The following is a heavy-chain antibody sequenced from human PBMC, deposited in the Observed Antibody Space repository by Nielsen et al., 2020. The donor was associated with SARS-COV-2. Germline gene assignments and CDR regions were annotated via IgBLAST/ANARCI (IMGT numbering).Heavy chain of an antibody. D-gene: IGHD7-27*01. V-gene: IGHV4-4*02. CDR2: IYHRGST. Sequence: SETLSLTCAVSGGSISSNNWWSWVRQPPGKGLEWIGEIYHRGSTNYSPSLKTRVTISVDKSKNQFSLKLRSVTAADTAVYYCARDCSCGLGSSPSYYFDYWGQGTLVTVSS. CDR3: ARDCSCGLGSSPSYYFDY. CDR1: GGSISSNNW. J-gene: IGHJ4*02.